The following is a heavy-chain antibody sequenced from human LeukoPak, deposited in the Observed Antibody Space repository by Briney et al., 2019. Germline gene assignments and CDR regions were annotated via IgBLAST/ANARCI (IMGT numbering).Heavy chain of an antibody. D-gene: IGHD3-3*01. V-gene: IGHV3-74*01. CDR2: INSDGSST. CDR1: GFTFSSYW. J-gene: IGHJ4*02. Sequence: QPGGSLRLSCAASGFTFSSYWMHWVRQAPGKGLVWVSRINSDGSSTSYVDSVKGRFTISRDNAKNTLYLQMNSLRAEDTAVYYCARAEVNYDFWSGYLEQHQDFDYWGQGTLVTVSS. CDR3: ARAEVNYDFWSGYLEQHQDFDY.